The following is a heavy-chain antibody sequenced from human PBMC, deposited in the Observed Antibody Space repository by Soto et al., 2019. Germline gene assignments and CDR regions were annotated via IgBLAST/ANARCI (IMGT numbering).Heavy chain of an antibody. CDR1: GFTFSSYA. CDR2: ISYDGSNK. D-gene: IGHD6-19*01. Sequence: QVQLVESGGGVVQPGRSLRLSCAASGFTFSSYAMHWVRQAPGKGLEWVAVISYDGSNKYYADSVKGRFTISRDNSKNTLYLQMNSLRAEGTAVYYCARARVAVAGTNPGYWGQGTLVTVSS. J-gene: IGHJ4*02. CDR3: ARARVAVAGTNPGY. V-gene: IGHV3-30-3*01.